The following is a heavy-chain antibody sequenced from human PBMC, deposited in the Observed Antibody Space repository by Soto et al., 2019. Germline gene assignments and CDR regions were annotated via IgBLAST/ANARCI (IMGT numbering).Heavy chain of an antibody. V-gene: IGHV3-13*04. CDR3: ARERGEADAGDSWYFDL. Sequence: EVQLVESGGGLVQPGGSLRLSCAASGFTFSNYDMHWVRQATGKGLEWVSSIVTGGDTYYADSVKGRFTISRENGKNSLYLQINSLRAGDTAVYYCARERGEADAGDSWYFDLWGRGTLVTVSS. CDR2: IVTGGDT. D-gene: IGHD3-10*01. J-gene: IGHJ2*01. CDR1: GFTFSNYD.